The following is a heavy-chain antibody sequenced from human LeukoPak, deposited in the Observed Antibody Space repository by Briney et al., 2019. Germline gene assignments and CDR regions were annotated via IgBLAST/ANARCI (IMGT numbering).Heavy chain of an antibody. D-gene: IGHD6-13*01. V-gene: IGHV3-48*04. CDR3: ARDLRGQQLVPGY. CDR1: GFTLSSYA. CDR2: ISSSGSTI. J-gene: IGHJ4*02. Sequence: GGSLRLSCAASGFTLSSYAMSWVRQAPGKGLEWVSYISSSGSTIYYADSVKGRFTISRDNAKNSLYLQMNSLRAEDTAVYYCARDLRGQQLVPGYWGQGTLVTVSS.